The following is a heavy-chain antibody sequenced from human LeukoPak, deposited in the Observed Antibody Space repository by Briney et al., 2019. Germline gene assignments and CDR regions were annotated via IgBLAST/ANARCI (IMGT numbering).Heavy chain of an antibody. J-gene: IGHJ4*02. CDR2: IIPIFGTA. Sequence: GASVKVSCKASGGTFSSYAISWVRQAPGQGLEWMGGIIPIFGTANYAQKFQGRVTITADESTSTAYMELSSVTAADTAVYYCARDQPGIAAAGTYDYWGQGTLVTVSS. CDR1: GGTFSSYA. CDR3: ARDQPGIAAAGTYDY. D-gene: IGHD6-13*01. V-gene: IGHV1-69*13.